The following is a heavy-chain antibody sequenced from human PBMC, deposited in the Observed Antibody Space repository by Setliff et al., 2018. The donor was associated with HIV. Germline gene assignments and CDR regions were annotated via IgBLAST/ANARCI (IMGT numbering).Heavy chain of an antibody. J-gene: IGHJ5*02. D-gene: IGHD5-12*01. CDR3: TTEDPWLRFGH. CDR2: IKSKTDGGTT. V-gene: IGHV3-15*01. Sequence: GGFLRLSCAASGFTFSNSWMTWVRQAPGKGLEWVGHIKSKTDGGTTDYAAPVKGRFTISRDDSKTTLYLQMNSLKTEDTAVYYCTTEDPWLRFGHWGQGTLVTVSS. CDR1: GFTFSNSW.